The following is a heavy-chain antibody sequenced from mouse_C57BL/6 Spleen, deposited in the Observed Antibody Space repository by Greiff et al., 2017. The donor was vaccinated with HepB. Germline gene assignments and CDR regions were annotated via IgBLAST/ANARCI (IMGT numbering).Heavy chain of an antibody. J-gene: IGHJ4*01. Sequence: VQLQQPGTELVKPGASVKLSCKASGYTFTSYWMHWVKQRPGQGLEWIGNINPSNGGTNYNEKFKSKATLTVDKSSSTAYMQLSSLTSEDSAVYYCARPGYYGSRGYYDMDYWGQGTSVTVSS. CDR1: GYTFTSYW. V-gene: IGHV1-53*01. CDR3: ARPGYYGSRGYYDMDY. D-gene: IGHD1-1*01. CDR2: INPSNGGT.